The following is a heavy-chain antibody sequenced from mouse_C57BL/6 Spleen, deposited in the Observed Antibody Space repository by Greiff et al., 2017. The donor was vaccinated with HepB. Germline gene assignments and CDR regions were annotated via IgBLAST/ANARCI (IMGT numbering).Heavy chain of an antibody. V-gene: IGHV1-7*01. J-gene: IGHJ4*01. Sequence: QVHVKQPGAELVKPGASVKLSCKASGYTFTSYWMHWVKQRPGQGLEWIGYINPSSGYTKYNQKFKDKATLTADKSSSTAYMQLSSLTYEDSAVYYCANGNYGFYYYAMDYWGQGTSVTVSS. CDR3: ANGNYGFYYYAMDY. CDR2: INPSSGYT. D-gene: IGHD2-1*01. CDR1: GYTFTSYW.